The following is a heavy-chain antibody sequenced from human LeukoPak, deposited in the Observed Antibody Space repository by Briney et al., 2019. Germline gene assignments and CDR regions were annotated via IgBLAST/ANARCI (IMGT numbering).Heavy chain of an antibody. CDR1: GYSISSGYY. D-gene: IGHD6-13*01. V-gene: IGHV4-38-2*01. CDR3: ARRLQQSRASDV. Sequence: SETLSLTCAVSGYSISSGYYWGWIRQPPGQGLDWIGSIYHSGATYYNPSLKSRVTISVDTSKNQFSLKLTSVTAADTAFYYCARRLQQSRASDVWGQGTMVTVSS. CDR2: IYHSGAT. J-gene: IGHJ3*01.